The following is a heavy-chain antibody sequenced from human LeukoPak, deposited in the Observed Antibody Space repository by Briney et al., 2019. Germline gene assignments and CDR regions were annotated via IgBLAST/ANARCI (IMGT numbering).Heavy chain of an antibody. Sequence: GESLKISCKGSGYSFTIYWIGWVRQMPGKGLEWMGIIHPGDSNTRYSPSFQGQVTISADKSISTAYLQWSSLKASDTAMYYCARADYYDSSAYPDYWGQGTLVTVSS. D-gene: IGHD3-22*01. V-gene: IGHV5-51*01. J-gene: IGHJ4*02. CDR2: IHPGDSNT. CDR1: GYSFTIYW. CDR3: ARADYYDSSAYPDY.